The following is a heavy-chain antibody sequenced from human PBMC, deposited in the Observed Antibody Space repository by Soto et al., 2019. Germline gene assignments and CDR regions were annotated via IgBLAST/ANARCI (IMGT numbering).Heavy chain of an antibody. Sequence: QVQLVQSGAEVQKPGSSVKVSCKASGGTFSSYAISWVRQAPGQGLEWIGGIIPIFGTANYAQKFQGRVTITADESTSTAYMELSSLRSEDTAVYYCARDRRVVVAATLFAFDIWGQGTMVTVSS. V-gene: IGHV1-69*01. CDR3: ARDRRVVVAATLFAFDI. D-gene: IGHD2-15*01. CDR2: IIPIFGTA. J-gene: IGHJ3*02. CDR1: GGTFSSYA.